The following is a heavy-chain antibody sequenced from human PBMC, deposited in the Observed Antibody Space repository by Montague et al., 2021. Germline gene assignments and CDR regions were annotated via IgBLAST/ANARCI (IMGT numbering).Heavy chain of an antibody. CDR2: IYYIGST. V-gene: IGHV4-59*08. CDR3: ARHGVSSWYRELDGFDI. D-gene: IGHD6-13*01. CDR1: GGSISAYY. J-gene: IGHJ3*02. Sequence: SETLSLTCTVSGGSISAYYWSWIRQPPGKGLEWIGYIYYIGSTNHNPSLKSRVTVSVDTSKNQFSLKLGSVTAADTAVYYCARHGVSSWYRELDGFDIWGQGTMVIVSS.